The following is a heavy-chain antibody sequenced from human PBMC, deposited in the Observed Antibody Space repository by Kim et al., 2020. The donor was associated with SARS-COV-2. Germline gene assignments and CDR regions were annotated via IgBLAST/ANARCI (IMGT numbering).Heavy chain of an antibody. J-gene: IGHJ6*02. CDR3: ARGGCSADSCHRNSMDV. Sequence: GGSLRLSCGASGFMFSDYWMHWVRLAPGKGLVWVARISPDGDITHHADSVRGRFTISRDNAKNTVYLQMTTLRAEDTALYYCARGGCSADSCHRNSMDVWGQGTSVTVSS. CDR2: ISPDGDIT. V-gene: IGHV3-74*01. CDR1: GFMFSDYW. D-gene: IGHD2-15*01.